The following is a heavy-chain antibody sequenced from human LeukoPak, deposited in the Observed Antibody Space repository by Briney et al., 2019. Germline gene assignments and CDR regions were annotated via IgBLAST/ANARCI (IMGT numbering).Heavy chain of an antibody. CDR2: ISSSSSYI. CDR3: ARGAAPRGVYYYMDV. J-gene: IGHJ6*03. D-gene: IGHD1-26*01. V-gene: IGHV3-21*01. Sequence: GGSLRLSCAASGFTFSNAWMNWVRQAPGKGLEWVSSISSSSSYIYYADSVKGRFTISRDNAKNSLYLQMNSLRAEDTAVYYCARGAAPRGVYYYMDVWGKGTTVTVSS. CDR1: GFTFSNAW.